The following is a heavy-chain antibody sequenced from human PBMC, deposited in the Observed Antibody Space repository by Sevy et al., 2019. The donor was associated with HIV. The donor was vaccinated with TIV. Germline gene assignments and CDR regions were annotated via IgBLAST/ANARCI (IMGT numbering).Heavy chain of an antibody. CDR2: IKQDGSEK. CDR1: GFTFSSYW. V-gene: IGHV3-7*03. Sequence: GGSLRLSCAASGFTFSSYWMSWVRQAPGKGLEWVANIKQDGSEKYYVDSVKGRFTISRDNAKNSRYLQMNSLRAEDTAVYYCARDDRIAAAERDYYYYMDVWGKGTTVTVSS. CDR3: ARDDRIAAAERDYYYYMDV. D-gene: IGHD6-13*01. J-gene: IGHJ6*03.